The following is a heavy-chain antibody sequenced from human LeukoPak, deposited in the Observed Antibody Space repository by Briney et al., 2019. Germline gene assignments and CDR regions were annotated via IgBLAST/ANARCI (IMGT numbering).Heavy chain of an antibody. D-gene: IGHD3-9*01. CDR1: GGSFSGYY. CDR2: INHSGST. J-gene: IGHJ6*02. Sequence: SETLSLTCAVYGGSFSGYYWSWIRQPPGKGLEWIGEINHSGSTNYNPSLKSRVTISVDTSKKQFSLNLRSVTAADTAVYYCARGLHYNILTGGMDVWGQGATVIVSS. CDR3: ARGLHYNILTGGMDV. V-gene: IGHV4-34*01.